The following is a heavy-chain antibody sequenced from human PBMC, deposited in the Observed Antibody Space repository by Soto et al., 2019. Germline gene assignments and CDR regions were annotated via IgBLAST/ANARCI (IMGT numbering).Heavy chain of an antibody. V-gene: IGHV4-31*03. CDR2: IYYSGST. Sequence: SETLSLTCTVSGGSISSGGYYWSWIRQHPGKGLEWIGYIYYSGSTYYNPSLKSRVTISVDTSKNQFSLKLSSVTAADTAVYYCARDEGYCISTSCQRYGFDPWGQGTLVTVSS. CDR1: GGSISSGGYY. CDR3: ARDEGYCISTSCQRYGFDP. D-gene: IGHD2-2*01. J-gene: IGHJ5*02.